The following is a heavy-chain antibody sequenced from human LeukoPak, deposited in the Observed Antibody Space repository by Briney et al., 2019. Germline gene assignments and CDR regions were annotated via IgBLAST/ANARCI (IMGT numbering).Heavy chain of an antibody. V-gene: IGHV3-48*03. CDR1: GFTFSSYE. D-gene: IGHD4-17*01. CDR2: ISSSGSTI. J-gene: IGHJ4*02. Sequence: GGSLRLSCAASGFTFSSYEMNWVRQAPGKGLEWVSYISSSGSTIYYADSVKGRFTISRDNAKNSLYLQMNSLRAEDTAVYYCARDLTDYDVPAVWGQGTLVTVSS. CDR3: ARDLTDYDVPAV.